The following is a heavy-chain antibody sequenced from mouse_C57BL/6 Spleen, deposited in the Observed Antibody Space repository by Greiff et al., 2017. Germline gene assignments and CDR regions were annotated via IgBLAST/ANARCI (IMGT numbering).Heavy chain of an antibody. Sequence: QVQLQQPGAELVKPGASVKVSCKASGYTFTSYWMHWVKQRPGQGLEWIGRIHPSDSDTNYNQKFKGKATLTVDKSSSTAYMQLSRLTSEDSAVYYCAINYSNYFYYAMDYWGQGTSVTVSS. CDR3: AINYSNYFYYAMDY. D-gene: IGHD2-5*01. V-gene: IGHV1-74*01. CDR1: GYTFTSYW. CDR2: IHPSDSDT. J-gene: IGHJ4*01.